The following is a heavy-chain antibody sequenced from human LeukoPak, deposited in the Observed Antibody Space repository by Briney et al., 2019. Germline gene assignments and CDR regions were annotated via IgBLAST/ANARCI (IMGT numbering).Heavy chain of an antibody. D-gene: IGHD6-19*01. CDR3: ARDRGGGWYPNY. V-gene: IGHV4-39*02. J-gene: IGHJ4*02. CDR2: IYDSGST. Sequence: PSETLSLTCTVSGGSIRSSYYYWGWIRQPPGKGLEWIGSIYDSGSTYYNPSLKSRVTISVDTSKNQFSLKPNSVTAADTAVYYCARDRGGGWYPNYWGQGTLVTVSS. CDR1: GGSIRSSYYY.